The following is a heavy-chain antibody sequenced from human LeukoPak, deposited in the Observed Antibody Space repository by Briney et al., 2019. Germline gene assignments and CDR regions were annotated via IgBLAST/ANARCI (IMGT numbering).Heavy chain of an antibody. CDR1: GFTFSSYE. Sequence: GGSLRLSCAASGFTFSSYEMNWVRQAPGKGGEWGSYIISSGSTIYYADSVKGRFTISRDNAKTSLYLQMNSLRAADPAVYYCARSYYYDSSRPSAFDIWGQGTMVTVSS. V-gene: IGHV3-48*03. D-gene: IGHD3-22*01. CDR2: IISSGSTI. J-gene: IGHJ3*02. CDR3: ARSYYYDSSRPSAFDI.